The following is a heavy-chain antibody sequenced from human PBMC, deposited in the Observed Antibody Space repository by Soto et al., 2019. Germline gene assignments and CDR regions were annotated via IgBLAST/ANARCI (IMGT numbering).Heavy chain of an antibody. Sequence: QVQLVQSGGGVVQSGRSLKLSCVGSGFTFSAYGMHWVRQAAGKGPEWVAVIASDGSEKYYADSVKGRFTISRDNSGDTLFLQMNSLRVEDTAVYYCAKNDDSFDYWGQGTLVTVSS. CDR2: IASDGSEK. J-gene: IGHJ4*02. V-gene: IGHV3-30*18. CDR3: AKNDDSFDY. D-gene: IGHD3-16*01. CDR1: GFTFSAYG.